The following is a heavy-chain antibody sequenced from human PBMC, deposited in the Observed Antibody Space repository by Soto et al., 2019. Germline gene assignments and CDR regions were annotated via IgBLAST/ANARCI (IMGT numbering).Heavy chain of an antibody. V-gene: IGHV4-34*01. Sequence: SETLSLTCAVYGGSFSGYYWSWIRQPPGKGLEWIGEINHGGSTNYNPSLKSRVTISVDTSKNQFSLKVSSVTAADTAVYYCARVPGPWGQGTLVTVSS. CDR3: ARVPGP. CDR1: GGSFSGYY. CDR2: INHGGST. J-gene: IGHJ5*02.